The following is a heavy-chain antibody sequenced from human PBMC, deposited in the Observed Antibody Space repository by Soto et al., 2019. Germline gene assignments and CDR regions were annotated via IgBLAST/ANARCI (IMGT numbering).Heavy chain of an antibody. CDR3: QGDIVVVPAANYYHGMDV. J-gene: IGHJ6*02. CDR1: GYICSHDS. CDR2: ISGSGGRT. D-gene: IGHD2-2*01. Sequence: GRFLRLSCVASGYICSHDSMHWVRQSAGEGLEWVSAISGSGGRTYYADSVKGRFTLSRDKAKNTLYLQMNSMRAEDTAVYYCQGDIVVVPAANYYHGMDVWGQGT. V-gene: IGHV3-23*01.